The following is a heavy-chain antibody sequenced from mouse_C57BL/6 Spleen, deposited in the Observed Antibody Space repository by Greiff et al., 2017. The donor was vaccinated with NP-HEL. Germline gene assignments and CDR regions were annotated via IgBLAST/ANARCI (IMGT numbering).Heavy chain of an antibody. V-gene: IGHV1-50*01. J-gene: IGHJ1*03. D-gene: IGHD1-1*01. CDR1: GYTFTSYW. Sequence: QVQLQQPGAELVKPGASVKLSCKASGYTFTSYWMQWVKQRPGQGLEWIGEIDPSDSYTNYNQKFKGKATLTVDTSSSTAYMQLSSLTSEDSAVDYCAYGSSSWYFDVWGTGTTVTVSS. CDR2: IDPSDSYT. CDR3: AYGSSSWYFDV.